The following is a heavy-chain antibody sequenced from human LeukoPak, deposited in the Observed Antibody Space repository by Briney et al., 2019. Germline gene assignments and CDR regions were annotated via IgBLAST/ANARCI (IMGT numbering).Heavy chain of an antibody. CDR1: GFTFSSYA. CDR3: ARHFASAAAGRRFDY. D-gene: IGHD6-13*01. V-gene: IGHV4-39*01. Sequence: GSLRLSCAASGFTFSSYAMGWVRQPPGKGLEWIGSIYYSGSTYYNPSLKSRVTISVDTSKNQFSLKLSSVTAADTAVYYCARHFASAAAGRRFDYWGQGTLVTVSS. J-gene: IGHJ4*02. CDR2: IYYSGST.